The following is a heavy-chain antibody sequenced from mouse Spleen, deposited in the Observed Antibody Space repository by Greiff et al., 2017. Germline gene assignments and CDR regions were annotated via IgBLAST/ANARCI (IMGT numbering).Heavy chain of an antibody. V-gene: IGHV1-81*01. J-gene: IGHJ2*01. Sequence: VKLMESGAELARPGASVKLSCKASGYTFTSYGISWVKQRTGQGLEWIGEIYPRSGNTYYNEKFKGKATLTADKSSSTAYMELRSLTSEDSAVYFCARSSTVVARDYWGQGTTLTVSS. CDR1: GYTFTSYG. CDR2: IYPRSGNT. CDR3: ARSSTVVARDY. D-gene: IGHD1-1*01.